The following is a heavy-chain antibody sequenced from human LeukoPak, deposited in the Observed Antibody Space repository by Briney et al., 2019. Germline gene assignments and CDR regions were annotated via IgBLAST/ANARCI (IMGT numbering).Heavy chain of an antibody. D-gene: IGHD3-22*01. CDR1: AYTFTGYY. J-gene: IGHJ4*02. Sequence: ASVKVSCTASAYTFTGYYMHWVRQAPGQGLEWMGWINPNSGGTNYAQNFQGRVTMTRDTSISTAYMEVSRVRSDDTVVYYCAREDSSGYDYWGQGTLVTVSS. CDR2: INPNSGGT. V-gene: IGHV1-2*02. CDR3: AREDSSGYDY.